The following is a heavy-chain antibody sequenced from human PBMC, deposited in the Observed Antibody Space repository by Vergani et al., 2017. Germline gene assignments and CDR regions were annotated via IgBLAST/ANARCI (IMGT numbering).Heavy chain of an antibody. D-gene: IGHD3-22*01. CDR3: ARETYYYDSSGYYPLFDY. CDR1: GGSISSYY. J-gene: IGHJ4*02. Sequence: QVQLQESGPGLVKPSETLSLTCTVSGGSISSYYWSWIRQPPGKGLEWIGYIYYSGSTNYNPSLKSRVTISVDTSKNQFSLKLSSVTAADTAVYYWARETYYYDSSGYYPLFDYWGQGTLVTVSS. V-gene: IGHV4-59*01. CDR2: IYYSGST.